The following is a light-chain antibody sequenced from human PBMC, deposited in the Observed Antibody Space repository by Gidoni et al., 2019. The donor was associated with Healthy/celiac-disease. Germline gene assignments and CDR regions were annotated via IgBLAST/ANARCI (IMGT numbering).Light chain of an antibody. J-gene: IGLJ2*01. CDR1: NLGDKY. V-gene: IGLV3-1*01. Sequence: SDELPQPPAVSVSPGQTASITCSGDNLGDKYACWYQQKPGQSPVLVIYQDSKRPSGIPERFSGSNSGNTATLTISGTQAMDEADYYCQAWDSSTVVFGGGTKLTV. CDR2: QDS. CDR3: QAWDSSTVV.